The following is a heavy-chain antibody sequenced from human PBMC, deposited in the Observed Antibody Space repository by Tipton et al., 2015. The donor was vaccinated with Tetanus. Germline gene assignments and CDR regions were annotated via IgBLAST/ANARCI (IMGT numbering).Heavy chain of an antibody. CDR3: ARANYNFPKKVPFDS. CDR1: GGSIRSGDYQ. J-gene: IGHJ4*02. CDR2: IYYSGST. Sequence: TLSLTCTVSGGSIRSGDYQWNWIRQPPGKGLEWLAYIYYSGSTHSNYALKSRITISRDTSKNQISLKLTSVTAADTAVYYCARANYNFPKKVPFDSCGQVALVIVSS. D-gene: IGHD3-3*01. V-gene: IGHV4-61*08.